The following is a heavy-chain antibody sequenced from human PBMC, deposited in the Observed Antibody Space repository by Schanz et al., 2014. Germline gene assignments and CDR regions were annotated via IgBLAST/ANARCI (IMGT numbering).Heavy chain of an antibody. Sequence: QVQLQESGPGLVKPSETLSLTCIVSGGSTRSSNYYWSWIRRHPGKGLEWIGHIHYSGSTYYNPSLKSRVTISIDTSKNQFSLRLTSVTAADTAVYYCYGMDVWGQGTTVTVSS. CDR2: IHYSGST. CDR3: YGMDV. V-gene: IGHV4-30-4*03. J-gene: IGHJ6*02. CDR1: GGSTRSSNYY.